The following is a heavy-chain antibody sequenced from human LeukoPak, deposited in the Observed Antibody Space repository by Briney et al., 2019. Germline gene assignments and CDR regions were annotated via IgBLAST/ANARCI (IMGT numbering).Heavy chain of an antibody. V-gene: IGHV1-69*02. J-gene: IGHJ5*02. Sequence: ASVKVSCKASGYTFTSYYMHWVRQAPGQGLEWMGRIIPILGIANYAQKFQGRVTITADKSTSTAYMELSSLRSEDTAVYYCARSSGWSLNWFDPWGQGTLVTVSS. CDR2: IIPILGIA. D-gene: IGHD6-19*01. CDR1: GYTFTSYY. CDR3: ARSSGWSLNWFDP.